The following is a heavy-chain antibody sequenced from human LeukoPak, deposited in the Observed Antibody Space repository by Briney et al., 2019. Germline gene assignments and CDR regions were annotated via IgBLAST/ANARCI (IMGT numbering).Heavy chain of an antibody. D-gene: IGHD3-22*01. CDR2: IIPIFGTT. J-gene: IGHJ4*02. CDR1: GGTFSSHT. V-gene: IGHV1-69*13. CDR3: ARGFISTSDYYDSSDYYSKYYFDY. Sequence: ASVKVSCKASGGTFSSHTVSWVRQAPGQGLEWMGGIIPIFGTTSYAQKFQGRVTITADESTSTAYMELSSLRSEDTAVYHCARGFISTSDYYDSSDYYSKYYFDYWGQGTLVTVSS.